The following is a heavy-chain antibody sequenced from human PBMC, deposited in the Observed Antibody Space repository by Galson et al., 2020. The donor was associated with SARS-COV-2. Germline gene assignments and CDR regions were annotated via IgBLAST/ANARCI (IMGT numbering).Heavy chain of an antibody. CDR3: VKTLYSSSSWDGFFPFDY. CDR1: GFIFSTYV. J-gene: IGHJ4*02. CDR2: ISSNGGST. D-gene: IGHD6-13*01. Sequence: GGSLRLSCSASGFIFSTYVMAWVRQAPGKGLEFVSAISSNGGSTYYADSVKGRFTIFRDNSKNTLSLQMSSLRPEDTAFYYCVKTLYSSSSWDGFFPFDYWGRGALVTVSS. V-gene: IGHV3-64D*08.